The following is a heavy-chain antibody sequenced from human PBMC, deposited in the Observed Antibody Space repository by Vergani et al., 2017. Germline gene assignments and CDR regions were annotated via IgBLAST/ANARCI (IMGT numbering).Heavy chain of an antibody. D-gene: IGHD4-11*01. V-gene: IGHV4-34*01. CDR2: IDHTGRP. CDR3: ARVNTETNGHLYYYYYMDV. CDR1: GGSFTSYH. J-gene: IGHJ6*03. Sequence: QVQLQQWGGGLLKPSETLSLTCVVNGGSFTSYHWTGIRQSPGEGLEWVGDIDHTGRPDYNPPLKSRLTMSVDKSRTQFSLTLNSVTATDTAIYFCARVNTETNGHLYYYYYMDVWGQGTAVTVS.